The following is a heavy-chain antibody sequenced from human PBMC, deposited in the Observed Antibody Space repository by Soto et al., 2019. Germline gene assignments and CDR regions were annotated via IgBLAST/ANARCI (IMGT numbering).Heavy chain of an antibody. V-gene: IGHV4-61*01. J-gene: IGHJ6*02. CDR1: GGSVSSGSYY. CDR2: IYYSGST. Sequence: SETLSLTCTVSGGSVSSGSYYWSWIRQPPGKGLEWIGYIYYSGSTNYNPSLKSRVTISVDTSKNQFSLKLSSVTAADTAVYYCATNFLDYYYGMDVWGQGTTVTVSS. CDR3: ATNFLDYYYGMDV.